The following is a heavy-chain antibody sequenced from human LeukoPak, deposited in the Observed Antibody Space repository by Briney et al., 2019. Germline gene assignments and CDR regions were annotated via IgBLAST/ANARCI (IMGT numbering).Heavy chain of an antibody. D-gene: IGHD2-8*01. CDR3: ATDVLMGDTNDY. V-gene: IGHV1-24*01. CDR2: FDPEDGET. CDR1: GYTLTELS. Sequence: ASVKVSCKVSGYTLTELSMHWVRQAPGRGLEWMGGFDPEDGETIYAQKFQGRVTMTEDTSTDTAYTGLSSLRSEDTAVYYCATDVLMGDTNDYWGQGTLVAVSS. J-gene: IGHJ4*02.